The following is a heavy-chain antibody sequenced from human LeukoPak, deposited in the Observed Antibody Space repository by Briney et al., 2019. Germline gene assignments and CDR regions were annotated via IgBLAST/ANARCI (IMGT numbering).Heavy chain of an antibody. CDR1: GFTFSSYS. CDR3: AREGSSSSFDY. Sequence: GGSLRLSCAASGFTFSSYSMNWVRQAPGKGLEWVAIISYDGSNKYYADSVKGRFTISRDNSKNTLYLQMNSLRTEDTAVYFCAREGSSSSFDYWGQGTLVTVSS. CDR2: ISYDGSNK. D-gene: IGHD6-13*01. V-gene: IGHV3-30*03. J-gene: IGHJ4*02.